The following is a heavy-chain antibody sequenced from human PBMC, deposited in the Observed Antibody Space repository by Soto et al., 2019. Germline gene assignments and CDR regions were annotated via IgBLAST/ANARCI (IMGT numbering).Heavy chain of an antibody. J-gene: IGHJ4*02. D-gene: IGHD3-10*01. CDR3: AKVKSSMVRGVTPYYFDY. CDR2: ISWNSGSI. CDR1: GFTFDDYA. Sequence: GGSLRLSCAASGFTFDDYAMHWVRQAPGKGLEWVSGISWNSGSIGYADSVKGRFTISRDNAKNSLYLQMNSLRAEDTALYYCAKVKSSMVRGVTPYYFDYWGQGTLVTVSS. V-gene: IGHV3-9*01.